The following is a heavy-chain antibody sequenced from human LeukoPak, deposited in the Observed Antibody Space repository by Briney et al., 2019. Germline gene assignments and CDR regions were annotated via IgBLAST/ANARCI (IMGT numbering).Heavy chain of an antibody. J-gene: IGHJ4*02. CDR2: IKQAGSEK. Sequence: PGGSLRLSCAASGFTFSSYWMSWVRQAPGKGLGWVANIKQAGSEKYYVDSVKGRFTISRDNAKNSLYLQMNSLRAEDTAVYYCATGEASLLRFLEWLLRPFDYWGQGTLVTVSS. V-gene: IGHV3-7*01. CDR1: GFTFSSYW. CDR3: ATGEASLLRFLEWLLRPFDY. D-gene: IGHD3-3*01.